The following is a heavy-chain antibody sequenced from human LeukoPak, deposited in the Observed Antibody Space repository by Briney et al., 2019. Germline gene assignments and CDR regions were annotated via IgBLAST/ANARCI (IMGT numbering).Heavy chain of an antibody. Sequence: SETLSLTCTVSGGSISSYYWSWIRQPPGKGLEWIGYIYYSGSTNYNPSLKSRVTISVDTSKNQFSLKLSSVTAADTAVYYCARHLETGYSSGWSFDYWGQGTLVTVSS. CDR2: IYYSGST. CDR3: ARHLETGYSSGWSFDY. V-gene: IGHV4-59*08. CDR1: GGSISSYY. J-gene: IGHJ4*02. D-gene: IGHD6-19*01.